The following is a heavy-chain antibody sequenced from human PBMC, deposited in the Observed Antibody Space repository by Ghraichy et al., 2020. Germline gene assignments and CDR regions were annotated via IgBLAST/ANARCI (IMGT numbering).Heavy chain of an antibody. V-gene: IGHV4-59*01. J-gene: IGHJ4*02. CDR3: AGQWELPTPLSR. CDR2: IYYSGST. Sequence: SETLSLTCTVSGGSISSYYWSWIRQPPGKGLEWIGYIYYSGSTNYNPSLKSRVTISVDTSKNQFSLKLSSVTAADTAVYYCAGQWELPTPLSRWGQGTLVTVSS. CDR1: GGSISSYY. D-gene: IGHD1-26*01.